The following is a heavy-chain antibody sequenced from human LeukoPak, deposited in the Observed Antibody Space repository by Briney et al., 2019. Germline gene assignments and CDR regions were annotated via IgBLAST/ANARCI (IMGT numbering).Heavy chain of an antibody. J-gene: IGHJ4*02. CDR3: AREIVATIQGSTDY. CDR2: INPNSGGT. Sequence: GGSLRLSCAASGYTFTGYYMHWVRQAPGQGLEWMGWINPNSGGTNYAQKFQGRVTMTRDTSISIAYMELSRLRSDDTAVYYCAREIVATIQGSTDYWGQGTLVTVSS. D-gene: IGHD5-12*01. CDR1: GYTFTGYY. V-gene: IGHV1-2*02.